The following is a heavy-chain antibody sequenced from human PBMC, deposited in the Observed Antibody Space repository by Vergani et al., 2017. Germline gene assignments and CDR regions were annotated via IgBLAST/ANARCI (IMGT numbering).Heavy chain of an antibody. J-gene: IGHJ5*02. Sequence: EVQLVESGGGLVQPGGSLRLSCAASGFTFSSYWMSWVRQAPGKGLEWVANIKQDGSEKYYVDSVKGRFTISRDTAKNSLYLQMNSLRAEDTAVYYCAREISHYGSGSADNWFDPWGQGTLVTVSS. D-gene: IGHD3-10*01. CDR3: AREISHYGSGSADNWFDP. V-gene: IGHV3-7*01. CDR1: GFTFSSYW. CDR2: IKQDGSEK.